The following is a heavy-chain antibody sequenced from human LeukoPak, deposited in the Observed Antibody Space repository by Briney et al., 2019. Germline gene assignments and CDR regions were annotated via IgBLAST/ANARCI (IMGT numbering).Heavy chain of an antibody. D-gene: IGHD1-20*01. V-gene: IGHV3-21*04. CDR3: AKPKDNSLYCFDY. CDR1: GFTFSSYS. CDR2: ISSSSSYI. J-gene: IGHJ4*02. Sequence: ETGGSLRLSCAASGFTFSSYSMNWVRQAPGKGLEWVSSISSSSSYIYYADSVKGRFTISRDNSKNTLYLQMSSLRAEDTAVYYCAKPKDNSLYCFDYWGQGTLVTVSS.